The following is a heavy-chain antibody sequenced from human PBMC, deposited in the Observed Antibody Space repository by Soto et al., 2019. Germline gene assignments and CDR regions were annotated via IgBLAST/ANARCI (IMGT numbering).Heavy chain of an antibody. Sequence: ASVKVSCKASGYTFTSYGISWVRQAPGQGLEWMGWISAYNGNTNYAQKLQGRVTMTTDTSTSTAYMELRSLRSDDTAVYYCARDRAAAGTHYYYGMDVWGQGTTVTVSS. D-gene: IGHD6-13*01. CDR1: GYTFTSYG. V-gene: IGHV1-18*04. CDR3: ARDRAAAGTHYYYGMDV. J-gene: IGHJ6*02. CDR2: ISAYNGNT.